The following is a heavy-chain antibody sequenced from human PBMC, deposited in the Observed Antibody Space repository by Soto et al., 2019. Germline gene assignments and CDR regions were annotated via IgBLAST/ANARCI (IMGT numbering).Heavy chain of an antibody. CDR1: GYSFTNYW. D-gene: IGHD6-6*01. V-gene: IGHV5-10-1*01. CDR2: IDPSDSYT. Sequence: GESLKISCKGSGYSFTNYWIGWVRQMPGKDLEWMGRIDPSDSYTNYSPSFQGHVTISADKSISTAYLQWSSLKASDTAMYYCARQLSRSDYGMDVWGQGTTVTVS. CDR3: ARQLSRSDYGMDV. J-gene: IGHJ6*02.